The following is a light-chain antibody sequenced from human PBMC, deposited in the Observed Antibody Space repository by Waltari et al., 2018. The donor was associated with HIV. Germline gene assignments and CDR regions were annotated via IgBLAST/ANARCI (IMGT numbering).Light chain of an antibody. V-gene: IGLV2-8*01. CDR2: EVT. J-gene: IGLJ1*01. Sequence: QSALTQPPSASGSPGQSVTISCTGTSSDLINYNYVSWYQQYPGKAPKLIIFEVTKRPSGVPDRFSGCKAGDTASLTVSGLQAEDEADYYCSSYAGSDNPYVFGSGTKVTVL. CDR1: SSDLINYNY. CDR3: SSYAGSDNPYV.